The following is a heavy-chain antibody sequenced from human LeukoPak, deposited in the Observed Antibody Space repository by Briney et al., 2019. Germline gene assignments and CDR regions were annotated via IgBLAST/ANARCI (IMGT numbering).Heavy chain of an antibody. CDR3: VRAADSGG. J-gene: IGHJ4*02. CDR1: GFTFSNYF. Sequence: PGGSLSLSCAASGFTFSNYFMHWVRQPPGKGLVWVSRIKDDGTTNYADSVKGRFTISRDNAKNTVYLQTNSLRAEDTAVYYCVRAADSGGWGQGTLVTVSS. D-gene: IGHD2-21*01. CDR2: IKDDGTT. V-gene: IGHV3-74*01.